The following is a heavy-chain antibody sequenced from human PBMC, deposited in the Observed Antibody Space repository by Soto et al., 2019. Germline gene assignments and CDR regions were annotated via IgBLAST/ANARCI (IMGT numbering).Heavy chain of an antibody. J-gene: IGHJ5*02. Sequence: LRLSCAASGFTFSSYAMSWVRQAPGQGLEWVSAISGSGGSTYYADSVKGRFTISRDNSKNTLYLQMNSLRAEDTAVYYCAKEALFIVVVPAARSAWFDPWGQGTLVTVSS. CDR3: AKEALFIVVVPAARSAWFDP. CDR1: GFTFSSYA. CDR2: ISGSGGST. D-gene: IGHD2-2*01. V-gene: IGHV3-23*01.